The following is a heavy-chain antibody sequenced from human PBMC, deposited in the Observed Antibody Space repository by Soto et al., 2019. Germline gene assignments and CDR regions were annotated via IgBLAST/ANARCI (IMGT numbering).Heavy chain of an antibody. V-gene: IGHV1-58*02. Sequence: QMQLVQSGPEVKKPGTSVKVSCKASGFTFTSSAMQWVRQARGQRLEWIGWIVVGSGNTNYAQKFQERVTITRDMSTSTAYMALRSLRPDATAVYYCAADLQGYSYGSASWGQGTLVTVSS. CDR2: IVVGSGNT. D-gene: IGHD5-18*01. CDR3: AADLQGYSYGSAS. CDR1: GFTFTSSA. J-gene: IGHJ4*02.